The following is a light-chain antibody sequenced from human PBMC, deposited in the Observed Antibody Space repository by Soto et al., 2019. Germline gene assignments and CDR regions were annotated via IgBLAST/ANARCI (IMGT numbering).Light chain of an antibody. CDR3: QQYGNSPYT. J-gene: IGKJ2*01. CDR1: QSVSSNY. CDR2: GAS. V-gene: IGKV3-20*01. Sequence: EIVLTQSPGTLSLSPGERATLSCRASQSVSSNYLAWYQQKPGQAPRLLISGASTSATGIPDRFSGSGSGTDFTLTISRLEPEDFAVYYCQQYGNSPYTFGQGTKLESK.